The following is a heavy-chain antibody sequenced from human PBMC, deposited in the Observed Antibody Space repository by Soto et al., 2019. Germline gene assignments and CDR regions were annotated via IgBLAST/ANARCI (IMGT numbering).Heavy chain of an antibody. CDR3: ARELRCTNGICYSRHYYYMDV. D-gene: IGHD2-8*01. J-gene: IGHJ6*03. Sequence: GGSLRLSCAASGFTFSDYYMSWIRQAPGKGLEWVSYISSSGSTIYYADSVKGRFTISRDNAKNSLYLQMNSLRAEDTAVYYCARELRCTNGICYSRHYYYMDVWGKGTAVTVSS. CDR1: GFTFSDYY. V-gene: IGHV3-11*01. CDR2: ISSSGSTI.